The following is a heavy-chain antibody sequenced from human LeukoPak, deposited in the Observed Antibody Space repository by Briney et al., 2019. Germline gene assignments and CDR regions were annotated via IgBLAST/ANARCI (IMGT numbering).Heavy chain of an antibody. D-gene: IGHD6-19*01. CDR3: ARESSGWKN. CDR2: ISSSSSYI. Sequence: GGSLRLSCAASGLTFSSYSMNWVRQAPGKGLEWVSSISSSSSYIYYADSVKGRSTISRDNAKNSLYLQMNSLRAEDTAVYYCARESSGWKNWGQGTLVTVSS. V-gene: IGHV3-21*01. J-gene: IGHJ4*02. CDR1: GLTFSSYS.